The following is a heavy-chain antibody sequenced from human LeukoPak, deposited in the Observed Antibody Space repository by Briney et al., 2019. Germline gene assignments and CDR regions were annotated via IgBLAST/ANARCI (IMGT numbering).Heavy chain of an antibody. J-gene: IGHJ4*01. CDR2: ISTSGST. CDR3: ARDGGSRSHDY. Sequence: SQTPSLTCTVSSASISSYYWSWIRQPAGKGLEWIGRISTSGSTNYNPSLKSRVNVSVDTSKSQFSLKLSSVTAADTAVYYCARDGGSRSHDYWGEATLATVSS. V-gene: IGHV4-4*07. D-gene: IGHD3-16*01. CDR1: SASISSYY.